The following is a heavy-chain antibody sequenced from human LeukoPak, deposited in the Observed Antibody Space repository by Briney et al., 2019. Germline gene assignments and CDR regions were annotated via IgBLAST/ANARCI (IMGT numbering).Heavy chain of an antibody. CDR3: AREWEGYSSSWYLGYAFDI. CDR2: IYYSGST. Sequence: PETLSLTCTVSGGSISSYYWSWIRQPPGKGLEWIGYIYYSGSTNYNPSLKSRVTISVDTSKNQFSLKLSSVTAADTAVYYCAREWEGYSSSWYLGYAFDIWGQGTMVTVSS. D-gene: IGHD6-13*01. CDR1: GGSISSYY. J-gene: IGHJ3*02. V-gene: IGHV4-59*01.